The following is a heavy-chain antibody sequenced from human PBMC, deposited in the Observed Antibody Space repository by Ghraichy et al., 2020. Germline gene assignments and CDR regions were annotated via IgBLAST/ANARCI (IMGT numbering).Heavy chain of an antibody. CDR1: GFTFSSSG. V-gene: IGHV3-30*18. CDR2: ISYDGTNK. D-gene: IGHD3-22*01. CDR3: AKDVHYYSDSRELDY. Sequence: GGSLRLSCAASGFTFSSSGMHWVRQAPGKGLGWVAVISYDGTNKYYADSVKGRFTISRDNSKNTLYLQMNSLRAEDTAVYYCAKDVHYYSDSRELDYWGKGTLVTVSS. J-gene: IGHJ4*02.